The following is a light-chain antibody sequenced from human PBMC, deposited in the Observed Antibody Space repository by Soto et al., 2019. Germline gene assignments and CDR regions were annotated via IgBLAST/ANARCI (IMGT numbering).Light chain of an antibody. Sequence: QSALTQPASVSGSPGQSITISCTGSNSDVENYNLVSWYQRHPGKAPKVMIYEDSKRPSGVSNRFSGSKSGNTASLTISGLQAEDEADYYCCSYADGSTWVFGGGTKLTVL. V-gene: IGLV2-23*01. CDR1: NSDVENYNL. J-gene: IGLJ3*02. CDR3: CSYADGSTWV. CDR2: EDS.